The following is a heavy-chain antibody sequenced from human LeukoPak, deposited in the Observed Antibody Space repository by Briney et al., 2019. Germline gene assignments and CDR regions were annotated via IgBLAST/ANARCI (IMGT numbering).Heavy chain of an antibody. CDR2: INSDGGST. CDR3: ARDEERLLWFGESPHYMDV. J-gene: IGHJ6*03. Sequence: PGGSLRLSCAASGFTFSSYWMHWVRQAPGKGLVWVSRINSDGGSTSYADSVKGRFTISRDNAKNTLYLQMNSLRAEDTAVYYCARDEERLLWFGESPHYMDVWGKGTTVTVSS. CDR1: GFTFSSYW. D-gene: IGHD3-10*01. V-gene: IGHV3-74*01.